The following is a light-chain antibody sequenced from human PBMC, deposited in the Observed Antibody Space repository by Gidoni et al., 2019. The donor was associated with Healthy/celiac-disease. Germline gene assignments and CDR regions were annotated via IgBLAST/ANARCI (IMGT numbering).Light chain of an antibody. CDR1: QSISSW. J-gene: IGKJ2*01. V-gene: IGKV1-5*03. Sequence: DIQMTQSPSTLSASVGDRVNITCRASQSISSWLAWYQQKSGKAPKLLIYKASSLESGVPSRFSGSGSGTEFTLTISSLQPDDFATYYCQQYNSYLYTFGQGTKLEIK. CDR3: QQYNSYLYT. CDR2: KAS.